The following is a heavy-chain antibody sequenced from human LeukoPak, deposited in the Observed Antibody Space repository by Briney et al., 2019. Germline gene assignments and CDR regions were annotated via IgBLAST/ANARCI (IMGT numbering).Heavy chain of an antibody. CDR3: ARDGSPIAAARGAWFDP. J-gene: IGHJ5*02. CDR2: IYYSGST. CDR1: GGSISSGGYY. D-gene: IGHD6-13*01. V-gene: IGHV4-31*03. Sequence: PSETLSLTCTVSGGSISSGGYYWSWIRQHPGKGLEWIGYIYYSGSTYYNPSLKSRVTISVDTSKNQFSLKLSSVTAADTAVYYCARDGSPIAAARGAWFDPWGPRTLVTVSS.